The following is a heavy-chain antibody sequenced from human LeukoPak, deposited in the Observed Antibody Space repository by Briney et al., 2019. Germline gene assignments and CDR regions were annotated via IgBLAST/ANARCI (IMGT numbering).Heavy chain of an antibody. CDR1: GGSIDSYY. CDR3: ARGGKATVVTM. J-gene: IGHJ4*02. CDR2: IYSSGST. Sequence: PSETLSLTCSVSGGSIDSYYGSWIRQPAGKGLEWIGRIYSSGSTNYNPSLKSRVSMSVDTSKNQFSLKLTSLTAADTAVYYCARGGKATVVTMWGQGILVTVSS. D-gene: IGHD4-23*01. V-gene: IGHV4-4*07.